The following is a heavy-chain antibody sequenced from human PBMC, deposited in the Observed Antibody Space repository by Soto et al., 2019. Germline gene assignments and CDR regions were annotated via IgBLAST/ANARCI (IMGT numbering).Heavy chain of an antibody. Sequence: SVKVSCKASGGTFSSYAISWVRQAPGQGLEWMGGIIPIFGTANYAQKFQGRVTITADESTSTAYMELSSLRSEDTAVYYCATKSYGGNTPAGFDPWGQGTLVTVSS. CDR2: IIPIFGTA. J-gene: IGHJ5*02. D-gene: IGHD4-17*01. V-gene: IGHV1-69*13. CDR1: GGTFSSYA. CDR3: ATKSYGGNTPAGFDP.